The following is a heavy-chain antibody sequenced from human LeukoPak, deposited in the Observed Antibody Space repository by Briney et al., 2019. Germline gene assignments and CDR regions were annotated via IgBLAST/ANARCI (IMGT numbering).Heavy chain of an antibody. J-gene: IGHJ6*03. V-gene: IGHV4-30-2*01. CDR2: IYHSGST. CDR3: AREVPVGATYYYYYYMDV. CDR1: GGSISSGGYY. Sequence: PSETLSLTCTVSGGSISSGGYYWSWIRQPPGKGLEWIGYIYHSGSTYYNPSLKSRVTISVDRSKNQFSLKLSSVTAADTAVYYCAREVPVGATYYYYYYMDVWGKGTTVTVSS. D-gene: IGHD1-26*01.